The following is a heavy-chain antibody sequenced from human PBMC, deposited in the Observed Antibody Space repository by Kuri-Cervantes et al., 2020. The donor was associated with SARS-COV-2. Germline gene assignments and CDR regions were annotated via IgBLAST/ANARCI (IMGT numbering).Heavy chain of an antibody. CDR1: GGTFSSYA. CDR2: IIPIFAKA. Sequence: SVKVSCKASGGTFSSYAISWVRQASGQGLEWMGGIIPIFAKANYAQKFQGRVTITADQSTSTVYMELSSLRSEDTAVYYCARGPGLSDSRGYYYFYWGQGTLVTVSS. J-gene: IGHJ4*02. D-gene: IGHD3-22*01. V-gene: IGHV1-69*13. CDR3: ARGPGLSDSRGYYYFY.